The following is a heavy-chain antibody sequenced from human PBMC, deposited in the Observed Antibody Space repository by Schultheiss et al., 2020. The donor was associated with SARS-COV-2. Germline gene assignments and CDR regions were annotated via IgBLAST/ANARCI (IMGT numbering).Heavy chain of an antibody. CDR3: ARHVRYQLLYLPLGRYGMDV. D-gene: IGHD2-2*02. Sequence: GGSLRLSCAASGFTFSSYWMSWVRQAPGKGLEWVSYISSSSSTIYYADSVKGRFTISRDNAKNSLYLQMNSLRDEDTAVYYCARHVRYQLLYLPLGRYGMDVWGQGTTVTVSS. CDR1: GFTFSSYW. V-gene: IGHV3-48*02. CDR2: ISSSSSTI. J-gene: IGHJ6*02.